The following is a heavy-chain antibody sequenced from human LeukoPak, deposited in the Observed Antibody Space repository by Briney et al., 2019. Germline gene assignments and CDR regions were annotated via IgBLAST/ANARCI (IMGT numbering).Heavy chain of an antibody. Sequence: SETLSLTCAVSGGSISSYYWSWIRQPPGKGLEWIGYIYYSGSTNYNPSLKSRVTISVDTSKNQFSLKLSSVTAADTAVYYCARGTRPDYWGQGTLVTVSS. CDR2: IYYSGST. D-gene: IGHD2-2*01. V-gene: IGHV4-59*01. J-gene: IGHJ4*02. CDR1: GGSISSYY. CDR3: ARGTRPDY.